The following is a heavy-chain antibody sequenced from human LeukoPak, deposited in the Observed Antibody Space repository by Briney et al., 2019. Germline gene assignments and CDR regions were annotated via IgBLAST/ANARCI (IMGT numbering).Heavy chain of an antibody. CDR3: AQMAPFSPSFSQQ. Sequence: SGTLSLTCTVSGGSITSYFWTWFRQPPGKGLEWIGYIYHSGTTNYNPSLKSRVSISVDTSKTQFSLNLRSVTAADTAVYYCAQMAPFSPSFSQQWGQGTLVTVSS. CDR2: IYHSGTT. V-gene: IGHV4-59*01. D-gene: IGHD5-24*01. CDR1: GGSITSYF. J-gene: IGHJ1*01.